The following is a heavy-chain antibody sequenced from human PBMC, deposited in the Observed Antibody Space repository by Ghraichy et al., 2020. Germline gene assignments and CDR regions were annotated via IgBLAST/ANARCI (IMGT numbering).Heavy chain of an antibody. Sequence: GESLNISCAASGFTFSSYAMHWVRQAPGKGLEWVAVISYDGSNKYYADSVKGRFTISRDNSKNTLYLQMNSLRAEDTAVYYCARDLAAMVPNDAFDIWGQGTMVTVSS. J-gene: IGHJ3*02. CDR3: ARDLAAMVPNDAFDI. V-gene: IGHV3-30*04. D-gene: IGHD5-18*01. CDR2: ISYDGSNK. CDR1: GFTFSSYA.